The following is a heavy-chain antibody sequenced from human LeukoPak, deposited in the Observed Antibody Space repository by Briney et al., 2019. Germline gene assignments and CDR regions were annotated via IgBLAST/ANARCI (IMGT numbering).Heavy chain of an antibody. V-gene: IGHV1-8*01. J-gene: IGHJ5*02. D-gene: IGHD2-15*01. CDR2: MNPNSGNT. CDR1: GYTFSTYD. CDR3: ASGVAQFDP. Sequence: GASVKVSCKASGYTFSTYDINWVRQATGQGLEWMGWMNPNSGNTGYAQKFQGRVTMARNTSINTAYMELSSLRSEDTAVYYCASGVAQFDPWGQGTLVTVSS.